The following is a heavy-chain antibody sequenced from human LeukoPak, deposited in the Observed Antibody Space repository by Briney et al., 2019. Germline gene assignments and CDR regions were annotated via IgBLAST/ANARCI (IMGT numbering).Heavy chain of an antibody. CDR1: GYTFTSYY. D-gene: IGHD6-19*01. V-gene: IGHV1-2*02. CDR3: ARDGRSGQSGVLYY. Sequence: ASLKLSCIASGYTFTSYYMHWVRQAPGQGLEWMAWINPNRGGTNYAHTLQGRFTMTRDTSINTAYMELSSLRYDDTAIYYCARDGRSGQSGVLYYWGQGTLVTVSS. J-gene: IGHJ4*02. CDR2: INPNRGGT.